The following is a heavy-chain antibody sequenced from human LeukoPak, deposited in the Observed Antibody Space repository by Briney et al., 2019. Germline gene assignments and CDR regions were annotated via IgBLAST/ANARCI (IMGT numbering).Heavy chain of an antibody. CDR2: ISYDGSNK. CDR1: GGSFSGYY. J-gene: IGHJ4*02. Sequence: LSLTCAVYGGSFSGYYWSWIRQAPGKGLEWVAVISYDGSNKYYADSVKGRFTISRDNSKNTLYLQMNSLRAEDTAVYYCAKGLFDYWGQGTLVTVSS. CDR3: AKGLFDY. V-gene: IGHV3-30*18.